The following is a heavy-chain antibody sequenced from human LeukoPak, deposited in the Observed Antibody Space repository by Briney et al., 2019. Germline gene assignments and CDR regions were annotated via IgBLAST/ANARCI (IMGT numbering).Heavy chain of an antibody. J-gene: IGHJ4*02. CDR3: ARNSYSGSYFGY. D-gene: IGHD1-26*01. V-gene: IGHV4-61*09. Sequence: SQTLSLTCTVSGGSVSSNRYYWTWIRRPAGKGLEWIGHIYSSGITHYNPSLKSRVTISVDTSKNQFSLKLSSVTAADTAVYYCARNSYSGSYFGYWGQGTLVTVSS. CDR2: IYSSGIT. CDR1: GGSVSSNRYY.